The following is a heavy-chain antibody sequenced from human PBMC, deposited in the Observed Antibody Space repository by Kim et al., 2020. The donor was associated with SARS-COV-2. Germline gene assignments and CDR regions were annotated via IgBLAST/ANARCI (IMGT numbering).Heavy chain of an antibody. Sequence: GVSLRLSCAASGFTFSSYSMNWVRQAPGKGLEWVSSISSSSSYIYYADSVKGRFTISRDNAKNSLYLQMNSLRAEDTAVYWVVPAPGYYYGMDLWGQGTTVTVSS. V-gene: IGHV3-21*01. CDR2: ISSSSSYI. CDR3: VPAPGYYYGMDL. CDR1: GFTFSSYS. D-gene: IGHD2-2*01. J-gene: IGHJ6*02.